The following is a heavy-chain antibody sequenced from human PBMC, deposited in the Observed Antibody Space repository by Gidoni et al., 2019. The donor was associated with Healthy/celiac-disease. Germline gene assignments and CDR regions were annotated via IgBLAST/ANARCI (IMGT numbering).Heavy chain of an antibody. Sequence: KVSCKASGGTFSSYAISWVRQAPGQGLEWMGGIIPIFGTANYAQKFQGRVTITADKSTSTAYMELSSLRSEDTAVYYCASGETETGTGARYYYYGMDVWGQGTTVTVSS. J-gene: IGHJ6*02. CDR1: GGTFSSYA. CDR3: ASGETETGTGARYYYYGMDV. CDR2: IIPIFGTA. V-gene: IGHV1-69*06. D-gene: IGHD3-10*01.